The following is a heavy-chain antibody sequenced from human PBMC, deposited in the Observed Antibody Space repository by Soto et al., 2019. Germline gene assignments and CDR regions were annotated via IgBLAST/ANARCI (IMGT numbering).Heavy chain of an antibody. J-gene: IGHJ4*02. CDR2: IKHSGST. V-gene: IGHV4-34*01. D-gene: IGHD2-15*01. CDR3: ARGHRGYCSGGSSYRAPDH. CDR1: GGSFGGYY. Sequence: PSETLSLTCAVYGGSFGGYYWSWIRQPPGKGLEWIGEIKHSGSTNYNPSLKSRVTIPVDTSKNQFSLKLSSVTAADTAVYYCARGHRGYCSGGSSYRAPDHWGQGTLVTVSS.